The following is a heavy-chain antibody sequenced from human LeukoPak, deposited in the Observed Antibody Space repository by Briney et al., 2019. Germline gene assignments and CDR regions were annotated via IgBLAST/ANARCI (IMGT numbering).Heavy chain of an antibody. Sequence: SVKVSCKASVGTFSSYAISWVRQAPGQGLEWMGGIIPKFGTANYAQKFQGRVTVTADESTSTAYMELSSLRSEDTAVYYCATPKRWHCSGGSCYGYYYYGMDVWGKGTTVTVSS. CDR1: VGTFSSYA. V-gene: IGHV1-69*01. J-gene: IGHJ6*04. CDR3: ATPKRWHCSGGSCYGYYYYGMDV. CDR2: IIPKFGTA. D-gene: IGHD2-15*01.